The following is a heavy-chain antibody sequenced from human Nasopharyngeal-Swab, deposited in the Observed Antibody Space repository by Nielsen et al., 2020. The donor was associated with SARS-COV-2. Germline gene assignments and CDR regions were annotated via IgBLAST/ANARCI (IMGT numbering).Heavy chain of an antibody. Sequence: ASVKVSCKASGYTFTGYYMHWVRQAPGQGLEWMGWINPNSGGTNYAQKFQGRVTMTRDTPISTAYMELSRLRSDDTAVYYCARDSVFSIFGVVSSDYWGQGTLVTVSS. CDR1: GYTFTGYY. V-gene: IGHV1-2*02. CDR3: ARDSVFSIFGVVSSDY. J-gene: IGHJ4*02. D-gene: IGHD3-3*01. CDR2: INPNSGGT.